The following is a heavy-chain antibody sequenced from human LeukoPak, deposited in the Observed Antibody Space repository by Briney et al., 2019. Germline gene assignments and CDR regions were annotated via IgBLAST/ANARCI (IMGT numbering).Heavy chain of an antibody. Sequence: GGSLRLSCAASGFTFSSHSMNWVRQAPGKGLEWVSYISSSSSTIYYAGSVKGRFTISRDNAKSSLYLQMDSLRAEDTAVYYCARDGPYSSSATHPPWGQGTLVTVSS. J-gene: IGHJ5*02. D-gene: IGHD6-6*01. CDR2: ISSSSSTI. CDR1: GFTFSSHS. V-gene: IGHV3-48*04. CDR3: ARDGPYSSSATHPP.